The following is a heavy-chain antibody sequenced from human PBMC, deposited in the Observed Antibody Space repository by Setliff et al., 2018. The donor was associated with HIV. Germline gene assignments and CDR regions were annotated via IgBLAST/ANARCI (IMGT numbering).Heavy chain of an antibody. J-gene: IGHJ6*03. V-gene: IGHV3-9*01. D-gene: IGHD6-19*01. Sequence: PGGSLRLSCEGSGFKIKDYGIHWVRQGPGKGLEWVSGLDWRGVIIGYGNRAKGRFTISRDNDMNSVHLQMNSLTTDDTVLYYCVKDGSLAGRSYFYMHVWGKGTTVTVSS. CDR2: LDWRGVII. CDR1: GFKIKDYG. CDR3: VKDGSLAGRSYFYMHV.